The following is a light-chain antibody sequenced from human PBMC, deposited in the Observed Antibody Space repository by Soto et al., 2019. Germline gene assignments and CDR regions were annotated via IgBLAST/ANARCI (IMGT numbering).Light chain of an antibody. CDR1: QSVSSSY. V-gene: IGKV3-20*01. CDR2: GAS. J-gene: IGKJ1*01. CDR3: QQYDSSLWT. Sequence: EIVLTQSPGTLSLSPGERATLSCRASQSVSSSYLAWYQQKPGQAPSLLIYGASSRATGIPDRFSGSGSGTDFTLTISRLETEDFAVYYCQQYDSSLWTFGQGTKVDIK.